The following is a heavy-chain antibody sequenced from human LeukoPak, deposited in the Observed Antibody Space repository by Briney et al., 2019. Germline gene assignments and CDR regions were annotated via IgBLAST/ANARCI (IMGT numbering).Heavy chain of an antibody. V-gene: IGHV3-7*01. CDR1: GFTFSSYW. CDR2: IKQDGSEK. Sequence: GGSLRLSCAASGFTFSSYWMSWVRQAPGKGLEWVANIKQDGSEKYYVVSVKGRSTISRDNAKNSLYLQMNSLRAEDTAVYYCARDTIAVAGSYPYYFDYWGQGTLVTVSS. CDR3: ARDTIAVAGSYPYYFDY. D-gene: IGHD6-19*01. J-gene: IGHJ4*02.